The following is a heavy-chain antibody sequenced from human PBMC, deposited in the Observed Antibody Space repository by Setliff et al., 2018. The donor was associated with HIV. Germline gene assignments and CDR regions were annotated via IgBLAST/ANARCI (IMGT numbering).Heavy chain of an antibody. D-gene: IGHD1-26*01. V-gene: IGHV3-15*01. J-gene: IGHJ4*02. CDR2: IKSKTDGGTT. Sequence: PGGSLRLSCAASGFTFRNAWMTWVRQAPGKGLEWVGRIKSKTDGGTTDYGAPVKGRFTISRDDSKNTLYVQMNSLKTEDTAVYYCTTRGTWDYRDYFDYWGQGTLVTVSS. CDR3: TTRGTWDYRDYFDY. CDR1: GFTFRNAW.